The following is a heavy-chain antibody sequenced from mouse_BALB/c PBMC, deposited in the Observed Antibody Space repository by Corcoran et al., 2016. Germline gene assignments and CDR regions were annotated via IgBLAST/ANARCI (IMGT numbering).Heavy chain of an antibody. Sequence: EVQLQQSGPELVKPGASVKISCKASGYSFTGYYMHWVKQSHVKSLEWIGRINPYNGATSYNQNFKDKASLTVDKSSSTAYMELHSLTSEDSAVYYCASALYGKGAMDYWGQGTSVTVSS. J-gene: IGHJ4*01. V-gene: IGHV1-26*01. D-gene: IGHD2-1*01. CDR1: GYSFTGYY. CDR2: INPYNGAT. CDR3: ASALYGKGAMDY.